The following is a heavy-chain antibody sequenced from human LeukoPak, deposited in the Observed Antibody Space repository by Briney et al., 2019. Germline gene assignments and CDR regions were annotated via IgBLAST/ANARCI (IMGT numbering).Heavy chain of an antibody. J-gene: IGHJ4*02. D-gene: IGHD5-24*01. CDR1: GFTFNNYG. CDR3: ARGHRADGYSYGPYYFDY. V-gene: IGHV3-33*01. Sequence: GRSLRLSCAASGFTFNNYGMHWVRQAPGKGLEWEAVIWYDGSNKYYTDSVKGRFTISRDNSKNTLYLQMNSLRAEDTAVYYCARGHRADGYSYGPYYFDYWGQGTLVTVSS. CDR2: IWYDGSNK.